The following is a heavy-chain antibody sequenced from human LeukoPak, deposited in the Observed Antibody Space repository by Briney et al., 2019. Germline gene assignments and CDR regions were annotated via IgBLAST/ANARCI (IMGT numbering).Heavy chain of an antibody. Sequence: ASVKVSCKASGGTFSSYAISWVRQAPGQGLEWMGWISPNSGDTDIAQKFQGRVTMTRDTSIATSYMEVDSLTSDDTAVYYCARESACGTTNCLAPADWLDPWGQGTLVIVSS. CDR3: ARESACGTTNCLAPADWLDP. CDR2: ISPNSGDT. V-gene: IGHV1-2*02. CDR1: GGTFSSYA. D-gene: IGHD2-2*01. J-gene: IGHJ5*02.